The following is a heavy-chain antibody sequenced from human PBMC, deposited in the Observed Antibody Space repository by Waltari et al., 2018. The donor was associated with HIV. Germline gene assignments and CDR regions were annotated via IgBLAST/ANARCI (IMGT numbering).Heavy chain of an antibody. Sequence: EVQLVESGGGLVQPGGSLRLSCSAPGFTFSSYWLIWVRQAQGKGLEWVANIKQDGSEKYYGDSVNGRFPISRDNAENSLYLQMNSLRAEDTAVYYCARGGFYGSGSKVNWGQGTLVTVSS. CDR1: GFTFSSYW. J-gene: IGHJ4*02. V-gene: IGHV3-7*04. D-gene: IGHD3-10*01. CDR2: IKQDGSEK. CDR3: ARGGFYGSGSKVN.